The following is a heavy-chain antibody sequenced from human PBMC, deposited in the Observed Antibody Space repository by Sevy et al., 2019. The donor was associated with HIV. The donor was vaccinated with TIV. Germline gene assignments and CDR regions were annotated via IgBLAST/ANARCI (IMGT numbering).Heavy chain of an antibody. V-gene: IGHV4-39*01. J-gene: IGHJ4*02. CDR3: ARHMRVGYSGSSSRGIDY. Sequence: SETLSLTCTVSGGSISSSSYYWGWIRQPPGKGLEWIGSIYYSGSTYYNPSLKSRFTISVDTSKNQFSLKLSSVTAADTAVYYCARHMRVGYSGSSSRGIDYWGQGTLVTVSS. D-gene: IGHD1-26*01. CDR1: GGSISSSSYY. CDR2: IYYSGST.